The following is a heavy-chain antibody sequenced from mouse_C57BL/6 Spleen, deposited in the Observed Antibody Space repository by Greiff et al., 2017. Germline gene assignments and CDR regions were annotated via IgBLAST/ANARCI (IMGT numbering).Heavy chain of an antibody. Sequence: QVQLPPPGAELVMPGASVKLSCKASGYTFTSYWMHWVKQRPGQGLEWIGEIDPSDSYTNYNQKFKGKFTLTVDKSSSTAYMQLSSLTSADSAVYYCALCYYYGPYCDYWGQGTTLTVAS. V-gene: IGHV1-69*01. D-gene: IGHD1-1*01. CDR3: ALCYYYGPYCDY. CDR2: IDPSDSYT. CDR1: GYTFTSYW. J-gene: IGHJ2*01.